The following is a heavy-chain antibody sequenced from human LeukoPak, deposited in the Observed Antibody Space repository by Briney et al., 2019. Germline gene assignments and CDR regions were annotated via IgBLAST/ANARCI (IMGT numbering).Heavy chain of an antibody. D-gene: IGHD2-2*01. Sequence: ASVTVSCKASGYTFTSYYMHWVRQAPGQGLERMGVINPSGGSTSYAQTFQGRVTITREMSTSTVYMELSSRRSEDTAVYYCARDFYCSSTSCSYYFDYWGQGTLVTVSS. CDR2: INPSGGST. J-gene: IGHJ4*02. V-gene: IGHV1-46*01. CDR3: ARDFYCSSTSCSYYFDY. CDR1: GYTFTSYY.